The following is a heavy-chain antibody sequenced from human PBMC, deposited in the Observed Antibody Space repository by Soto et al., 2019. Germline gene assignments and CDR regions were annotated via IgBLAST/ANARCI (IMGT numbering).Heavy chain of an antibody. J-gene: IGHJ6*02. V-gene: IGHV3-21*01. CDR3: ARDIYYDSSGYLGRYYYYGMDV. CDR1: GFTFSSYS. D-gene: IGHD3-22*01. Sequence: GGPLRLSCAASGFTFSSYSMNWVRQAPGKGLEWVSSISSSSSYIYYADSVKGRFTISRDNAKNSLYLQMNSLRAEDTAVYYCARDIYYDSSGYLGRYYYYGMDVWGQGTTVTVSS. CDR2: ISSSSSYI.